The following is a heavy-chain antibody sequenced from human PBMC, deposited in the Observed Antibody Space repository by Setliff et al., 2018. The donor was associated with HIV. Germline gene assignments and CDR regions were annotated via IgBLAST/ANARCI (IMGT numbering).Heavy chain of an antibody. CDR1: GYTFSNFG. V-gene: IGHV1-18*01. D-gene: IGHD2-21*02. CDR2: ISASNGDT. CDR3: ARAGAEVTSHFDW. J-gene: IGHJ4*02. Sequence: GASVKVSCKSSGYTFSNFGVSWVRQAPGQGLEWMGWISASNGDTNYAQKFQGRVTMTTDTSTSTAYMELRSLRSDDTAVYYCARAGAEVTSHFDWWGQGTLVTVSS.